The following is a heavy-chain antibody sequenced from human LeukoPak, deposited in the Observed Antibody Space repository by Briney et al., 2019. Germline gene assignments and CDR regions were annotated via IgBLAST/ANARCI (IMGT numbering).Heavy chain of an antibody. CDR2: IKTDGSDK. V-gene: IGHV3-7*03. D-gene: IGHD3-10*01. CDR3: ARDSLIQYGSGSYWGFDY. CDR1: GFTFSNYW. Sequence: GGSLRLSCAASGFTFSNYWMSWVRQAPGKGPEWVGDIKTDGSDKYYVGSVKGRFTISRDNAKNSLYLQMNSLRAEDTAVYYCARDSLIQYGSGSYWGFDYWGQGTLVTVSS. J-gene: IGHJ4*02.